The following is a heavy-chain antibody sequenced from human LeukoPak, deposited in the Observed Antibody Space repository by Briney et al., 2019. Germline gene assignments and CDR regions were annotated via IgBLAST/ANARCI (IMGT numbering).Heavy chain of an antibody. CDR1: GFTFRNDW. Sequence: GGSLRLSCATSGFTFRNDWVTWVRQAQGKGLEWVANINQDGSKKYYVDSVKGRFTMSRDNAKNSLYLQMNSLRAEDTAVYYCARVQWELRGVGSYFEYWGQGALVTVSS. V-gene: IGHV3-7*01. D-gene: IGHD1-26*01. CDR3: ARVQWELRGVGSYFEY. CDR2: INQDGSKK. J-gene: IGHJ4*02.